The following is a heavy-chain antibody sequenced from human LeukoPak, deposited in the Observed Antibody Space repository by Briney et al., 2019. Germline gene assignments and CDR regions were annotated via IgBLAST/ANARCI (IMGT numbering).Heavy chain of an antibody. CDR3: ARDRRLEDDSSGYYFAYYYYYMDV. V-gene: IGHV3-23*01. CDR2: ISGSGGST. Sequence: PGGSLRLSCAASGFTFSSYAMSWVRQAPGKGLEWVSAISGSGGSTYYADSVKGRFTISRDDAKNSLYLQMNSLRAEDTAVYYCARDRRLEDDSSGYYFAYYYYYMDVWGKGTTVTVSS. D-gene: IGHD3-22*01. J-gene: IGHJ6*03. CDR1: GFTFSSYA.